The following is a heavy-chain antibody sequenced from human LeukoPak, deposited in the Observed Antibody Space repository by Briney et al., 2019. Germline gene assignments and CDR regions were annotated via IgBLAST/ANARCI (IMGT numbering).Heavy chain of an antibody. CDR1: GFTFSSYW. CDR2: IKQDGSEK. D-gene: IGHD3-9*01. CDR3: ARRYFDWLSRGGYFDY. Sequence: GGSLRLSCAASGFTFSSYWMSWVRQAPGKGLEWVANIKQDGSEKYYVDSVKGRFTISRDNAKNSLYLQMNSLRAEDTAVYYCARRYFDWLSRGGYFDYWGQGTLVTVST. V-gene: IGHV3-7*01. J-gene: IGHJ4*02.